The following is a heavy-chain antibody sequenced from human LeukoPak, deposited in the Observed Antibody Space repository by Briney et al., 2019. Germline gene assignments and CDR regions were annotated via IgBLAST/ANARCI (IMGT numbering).Heavy chain of an antibody. V-gene: IGHV1-69*06. Sequence: GASVKVSCKASGGTFSSYALSWVRQAPGQGLEWMGGIIPIFGTANYAQKFQGRVTITADKSTSTAYMELSSLRSEDTAVYYCARDWNDVFDYWGQGTLVTVSS. CDR3: ARDWNDVFDY. J-gene: IGHJ4*02. D-gene: IGHD1-1*01. CDR1: GGTFSSYA. CDR2: IIPIFGTA.